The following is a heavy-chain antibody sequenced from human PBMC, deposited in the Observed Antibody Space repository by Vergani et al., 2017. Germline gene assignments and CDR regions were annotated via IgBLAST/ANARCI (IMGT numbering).Heavy chain of an antibody. CDR3: ARASGAFDILTGYYHYYMDV. J-gene: IGHJ6*03. CDR1: GGSISSYY. CDR2: IYSSGST. D-gene: IGHD3-9*01. V-gene: IGHV4-59*01. Sequence: QVQLQESGPGLVKPSEILSLTCTVSGGSISSYYWTWIRQPPGQGLEWIGYIYSSGSTKYNPSLKSRVTISVDTSKNQFSLKLSSVTAADTAVYYCARASGAFDILTGYYHYYMDVWGKGTTVTVFS.